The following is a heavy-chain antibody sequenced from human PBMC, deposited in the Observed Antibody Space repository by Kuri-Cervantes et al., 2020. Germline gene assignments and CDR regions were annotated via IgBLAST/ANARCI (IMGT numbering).Heavy chain of an antibody. J-gene: IGHJ4*02. V-gene: IGHV3-30*01. CDR1: GFTFSSYA. CDR3: ARRGGSSSWYVYGGKKSPFDY. CDR2: ISYDGSNK. Sequence: GGSLRLSCAASGFTFSSYAMHWVRQAPGKGLEWVAVISYDGSNKYYADSVKGRFTISRDNYNNTLYLQMNSLRAEDTAVYYCARRGGSSSWYVYGGKKSPFDYWGQGTLVTVSS. D-gene: IGHD6-13*01.